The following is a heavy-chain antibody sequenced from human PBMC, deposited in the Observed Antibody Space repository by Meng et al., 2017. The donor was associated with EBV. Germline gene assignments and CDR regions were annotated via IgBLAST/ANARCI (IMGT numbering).Heavy chain of an antibody. CDR1: GGPLYTES. J-gene: IGHJ4*01. Sequence: QVHVGEAVSGMKNAGSLGKGSRKASGGPLYTESIRWITQAPGQGLEWLGGLNPKFRAPNYAKKFQDRITIPGEAATRTHYMEMGRLRTEDTAMYYCASESGRGYTPDFWGPGTLVTVSS. V-gene: IGHV1-69*01. D-gene: IGHD3-10*01. CDR3: ASESGRGYTPDF. CDR2: LNPKFRAP.